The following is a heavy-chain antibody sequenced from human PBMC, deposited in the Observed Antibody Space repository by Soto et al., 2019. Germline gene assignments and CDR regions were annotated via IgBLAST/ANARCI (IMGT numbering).Heavy chain of an antibody. D-gene: IGHD3-10*01. CDR1: GSSVGSGGYY. J-gene: IGHJ3*02. Sequence: LSLSGTRSGSSVGSGGYYWMWIRQPPGKGLEWIGYIYYSGSTYYNPSLKSRVTISVDTSKNQFSLKLSSVTAADTAVYYCARRYGLSAFDIWGQGTMVTVS. V-gene: IGHV4-30-4*01. CDR2: IYYSGST. CDR3: ARRYGLSAFDI.